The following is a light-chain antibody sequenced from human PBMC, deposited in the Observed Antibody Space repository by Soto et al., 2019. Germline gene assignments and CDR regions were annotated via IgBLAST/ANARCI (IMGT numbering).Light chain of an antibody. V-gene: IGKV1-39*01. J-gene: IGKJ1*01. CDR3: QQSFSIPRT. CDR2: GAS. CDR1: QTISTY. Sequence: SPAPLSRSLLDIGTITFRASQTISTYLNWYQQKPGKAPKLLIYGASSLQSGVPSRFSGSGSGTDFTLAISRLQPEDFGTYYCQQSFSIPRTFREVTKADI.